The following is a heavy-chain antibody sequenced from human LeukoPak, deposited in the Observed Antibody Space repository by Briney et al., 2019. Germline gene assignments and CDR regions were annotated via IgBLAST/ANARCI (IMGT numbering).Heavy chain of an antibody. CDR1: GFTFSNYW. CDR2: INKDGSKT. J-gene: IGHJ6*02. V-gene: IGHV3-74*01. CDR3: ARDLHNYGMDV. D-gene: IGHD5-24*01. Sequence: PGGSLRLSCAASGFTFSNYWMHWVRQAPGKGLVWVTGINKDGSKTDYADSVKGRFTISRDNAKNTLVLQMNSLRAEDTAVYYCARDLHNYGMDVWGQGTTVTVSS.